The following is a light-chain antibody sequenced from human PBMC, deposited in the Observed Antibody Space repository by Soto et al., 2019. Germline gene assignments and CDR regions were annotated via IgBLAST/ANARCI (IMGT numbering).Light chain of an antibody. CDR1: QSVLYSSNNKNY. Sequence: DIVMTQSPDSLAVSLGERATINCKSSQSVLYSSNNKNYLAWYQQKPGQPPKLLIYWASTRESGVPDRFSGSGSETEFTLTISSLQAEDVAVYYCQQYYNTPWTFGQGTKVEIK. CDR3: QQYYNTPWT. J-gene: IGKJ1*01. V-gene: IGKV4-1*01. CDR2: WAS.